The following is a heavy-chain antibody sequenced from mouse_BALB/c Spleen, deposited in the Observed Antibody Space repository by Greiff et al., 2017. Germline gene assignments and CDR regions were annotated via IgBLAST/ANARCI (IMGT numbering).Heavy chain of an antibody. V-gene: IGHV1-7*01. CDR1: GYTFTSYW. CDR3: ARSRGNARGYFDY. Sequence: QVQLKQSGAELAKPGASVKMSCKASGYTFTSYWMHWVKQRPGQGLEWIGYINPSTGYTEYNQKFKDKATLTADKSSSTAYMQLSILTSEDSAVYYCARSRGNARGYFDYWGQGTTLTVSS. J-gene: IGHJ2*01. CDR2: INPSTGYT.